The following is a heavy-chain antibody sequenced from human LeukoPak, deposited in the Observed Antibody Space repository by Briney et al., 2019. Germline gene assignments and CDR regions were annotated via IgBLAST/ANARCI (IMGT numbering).Heavy chain of an antibody. Sequence: GGSLRLSCAASGFTFRNHWMHWVRQTPGKGLVWVSRISSDGSSTTYADSMKGRFTISRDNAKNTLYLQMNNLRAEDTAMYYCARDQRVTGRPDIDYWGQGTLVIVSS. CDR2: ISSDGSST. V-gene: IGHV3-74*03. D-gene: IGHD6-6*01. CDR3: ARDQRVTGRPDIDY. J-gene: IGHJ4*02. CDR1: GFTFRNHW.